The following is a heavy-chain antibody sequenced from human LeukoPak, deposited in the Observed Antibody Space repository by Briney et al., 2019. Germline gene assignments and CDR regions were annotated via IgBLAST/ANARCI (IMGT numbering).Heavy chain of an antibody. Sequence: PGGSLRLSCAASGFTVSDYYMGWMRQAPGKRLEWVSFITGSGKTTYYADSVKGRFTISRDNVKNSLYLQMNSLRAEDTAVYYCARDLNYYDSSGYQNLDYWGQGTLVTVSS. CDR1: GFTVSDYY. V-gene: IGHV3-11*01. J-gene: IGHJ4*02. CDR2: ITGSGKTT. D-gene: IGHD3-22*01. CDR3: ARDLNYYDSSGYQNLDY.